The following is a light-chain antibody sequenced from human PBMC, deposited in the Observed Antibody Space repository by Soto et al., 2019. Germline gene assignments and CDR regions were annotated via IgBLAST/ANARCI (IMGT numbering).Light chain of an antibody. CDR3: QHRSNWQRP. CDR2: DAS. CDR1: QIVSSY. Sequence: EIVLTQSPGTLSLSRGERDTLSCRARQIVSSYLAWYQQKPGQAPSLLIYDASNRATGIPARFSGSGSGTDFTLTISSLEPEYFAFYYCQHRSNWQRPLAPGPKVDI. J-gene: IGKJ3*01. V-gene: IGKV3-11*01.